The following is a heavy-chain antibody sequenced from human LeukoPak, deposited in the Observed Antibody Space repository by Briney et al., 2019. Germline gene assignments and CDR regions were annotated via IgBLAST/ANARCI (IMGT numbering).Heavy chain of an antibody. Sequence: SGGSLRLSCAASGFTFSSYAMSWVRQAPGKGLEWVSAISGSGGSTYYADSVKGRFTISRDNSKNTLYLQMNSLRAEDTAVYYCASSSGWSFDDDYWGQGTLVTVSS. CDR2: ISGSGGST. J-gene: IGHJ4*02. CDR1: GFTFSSYA. CDR3: ASSSGWSFDDDY. V-gene: IGHV3-23*01. D-gene: IGHD6-19*01.